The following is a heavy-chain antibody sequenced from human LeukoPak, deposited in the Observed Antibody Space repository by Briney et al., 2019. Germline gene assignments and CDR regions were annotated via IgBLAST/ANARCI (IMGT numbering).Heavy chain of an antibody. CDR3: ARDPAMIVVVITSPYFDY. D-gene: IGHD3-22*01. J-gene: IGHJ4*02. V-gene: IGHV3-30-3*01. CDR2: ISYDGSNK. Sequence: GGSLRLPCAASGFTFSSYAMHWVRQAPGKGLEWVAVISYDGSNKYYADPVKGRFTISRDNSKNTLYLQMNSLRAEDTAVYYCARDPAMIVVVITSPYFDYWGQGTLVTVSS. CDR1: GFTFSSYA.